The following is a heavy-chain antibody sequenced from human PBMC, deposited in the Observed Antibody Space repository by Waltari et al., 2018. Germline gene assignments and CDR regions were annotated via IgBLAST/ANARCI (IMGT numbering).Heavy chain of an antibody. CDR3: AREGSYYAFDI. V-gene: IGHV4-30-4*01. J-gene: IGHJ3*02. CDR1: GGSVSGGDYF. Sequence: VQLQESGPGLVTPSQTLSVMCSVSGGSVSGGDYFCTWPRQPPGKAPEWIGYIYHTGSTCYNPSLRSRVSISLAASKTQFSLTLNSVTAADTAVYYCAREGSYYAFDIWGPGTLVTVS. D-gene: IGHD2-21*01. CDR2: IYHTGST.